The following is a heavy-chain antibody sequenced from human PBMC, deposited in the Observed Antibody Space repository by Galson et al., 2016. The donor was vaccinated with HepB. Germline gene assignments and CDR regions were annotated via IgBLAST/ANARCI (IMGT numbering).Heavy chain of an antibody. Sequence: SVKVSCKASGGTFSSSAMSWVRQAPGQGLEWMGGIIPIFGSTNFAQNFRDRVTITADKFTNIAYLTLNSLTSEDTAVYYCVKGGLYSSGPDTWGQGTLVTVSS. CDR2: IIPIFGST. CDR3: VKGGLYSSGPDT. CDR1: GGTFSSSA. D-gene: IGHD6-25*01. V-gene: IGHV1-69*06. J-gene: IGHJ5*02.